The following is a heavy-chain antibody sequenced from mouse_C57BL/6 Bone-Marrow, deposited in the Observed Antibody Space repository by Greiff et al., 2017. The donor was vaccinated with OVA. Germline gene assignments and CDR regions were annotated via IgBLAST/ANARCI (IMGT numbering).Heavy chain of an antibody. Sequence: EVQGVESGPELVKPGASVKISCTASGYSFTDYNMNWVKQSHGKSLEWIGVINPNYGTTSYTQKFTGKAILTVDHYSNTAYMQLNSLTSKDSSVYYCAREVYYYSSSLFDYWGKGTTLTVSS. D-gene: IGHD1-1*01. CDR1: GYSFTDYN. V-gene: IGHV1-39*01. CDR3: AREVYYYSSSLFDY. CDR2: INPNYGTT. J-gene: IGHJ2*01.